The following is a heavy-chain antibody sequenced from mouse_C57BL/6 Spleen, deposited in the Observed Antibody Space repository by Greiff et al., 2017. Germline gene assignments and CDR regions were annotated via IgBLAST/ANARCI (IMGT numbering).Heavy chain of an antibody. D-gene: IGHD2-4*01. Sequence: QVQLQQPGAELVKPGASVKLSCKASGYTFTSYWMHWVKQRPGQGLEWIGMIHPNSGSTNYNEKFKSKATLTVDKSCSTAYMQLSSLTSEDSAVYYCARGGMITRYFDYWGQGTTLTVSS. CDR3: ARGGMITRYFDY. CDR2: IHPNSGST. J-gene: IGHJ2*01. CDR1: GYTFTSYW. V-gene: IGHV1-64*01.